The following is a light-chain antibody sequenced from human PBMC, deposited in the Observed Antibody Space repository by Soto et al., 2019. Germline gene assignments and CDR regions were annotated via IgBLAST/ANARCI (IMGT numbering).Light chain of an antibody. V-gene: IGKV3-11*01. Sequence: EIVLTQSPATLALSPGEGATLSCRASQSVSSYLAWYQQKPGQAPRLLIYDASNRATGIPARFSGSGSGTDFTLTISSLEPEDFAVYYCQQRSNWIPFGQGTRLEIK. CDR3: QQRSNWIP. J-gene: IGKJ5*01. CDR2: DAS. CDR1: QSVSSY.